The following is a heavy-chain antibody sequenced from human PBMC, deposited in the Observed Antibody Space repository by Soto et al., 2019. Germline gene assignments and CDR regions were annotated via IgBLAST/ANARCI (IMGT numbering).Heavy chain of an antibody. CDR1: GCSVSRAYY. V-gene: IGHV4-38-2*01. Sequence: SETLCVRFAVPGCSVSRAYYWGWSRQLQRKGLEWIGNIYHSGRTYYNPSLKSRVTISVDTSKNQFSLKVSSVTAADTAVYYCARAFYGDYAAYYYGMDVWGQGTTV. CDR3: ARAFYGDYAAYYYGMDV. J-gene: IGHJ6*02. D-gene: IGHD4-17*01. CDR2: IYHSGRT.